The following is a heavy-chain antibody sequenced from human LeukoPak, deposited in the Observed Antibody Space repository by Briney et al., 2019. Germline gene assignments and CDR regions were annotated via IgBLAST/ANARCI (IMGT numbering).Heavy chain of an antibody. V-gene: IGHV3-15*01. CDR2: IKSKTDGGTT. CDR3: TTGGDIVVVVAATPAKWFDP. J-gene: IGHJ5*02. CDR1: GFTFSNAW. Sequence: GGSLRLSCAASGFTFSNAWMSWVRQAPGKGLEWVGRIKSKTDGGTTDYAAPVKGRFTISRDDSKNTLYLQMNSLKTEDTALYYCTTGGDIVVVVAATPAKWFDPWGQGTLVTVSS. D-gene: IGHD2-15*01.